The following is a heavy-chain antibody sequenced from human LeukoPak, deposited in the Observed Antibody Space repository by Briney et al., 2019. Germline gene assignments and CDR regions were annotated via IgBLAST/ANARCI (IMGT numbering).Heavy chain of an antibody. J-gene: IGHJ5*02. CDR3: AKRWDYDFWSGYPPGDWFDP. V-gene: IGHV3-23*01. CDR1: GFTFSSYA. D-gene: IGHD3-3*01. Sequence: GGSLRLSCAASGFTFSSYAMSWVRQAPGKGLEWVSAISGSGGSTYYADSVKGRFTISRDNSKNTLYLQMNSLRAEDTAVYYCAKRWDYDFWSGYPPGDWFDPWGQGTLVTVSS. CDR2: ISGSGGST.